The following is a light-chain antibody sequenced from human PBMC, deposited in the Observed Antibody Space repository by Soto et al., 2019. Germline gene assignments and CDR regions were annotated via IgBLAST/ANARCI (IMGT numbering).Light chain of an antibody. CDR2: GAS. V-gene: IGKV3-15*01. CDR1: QSVRSN. CDR3: QQYNNWPWT. J-gene: IGKJ1*01. Sequence: EIVMTQSPATLSASPGERATLSCRASQSVRSNLAWYQQKPGQAPRLLIYGASTRATGIPARFSGSGSGTDFTLTISSLQSEDFAVYYCQQYNNWPWTFGQGTKVDI.